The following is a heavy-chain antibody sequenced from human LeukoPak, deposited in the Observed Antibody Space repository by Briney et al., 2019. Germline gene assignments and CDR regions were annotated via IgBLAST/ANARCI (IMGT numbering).Heavy chain of an antibody. CDR2: ISGWGGST. D-gene: IGHD3-22*01. CDR1: GFTFSSYA. V-gene: IGHV3-23*01. CDR3: AKDPVFKYYYDSSGYPDC. J-gene: IGHJ4*02. Sequence: GGSLRLSCAASGFTFSSYAMSWVRQAPGKGLEWVSAISGWGGSTYYADSVKGRFTISRDNSKNTLYLQMNSLRAEDTAVYYCAKDPVFKYYYDSSGYPDCWGQGTLDTVSS.